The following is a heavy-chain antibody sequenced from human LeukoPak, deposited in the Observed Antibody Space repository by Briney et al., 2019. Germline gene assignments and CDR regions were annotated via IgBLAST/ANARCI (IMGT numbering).Heavy chain of an antibody. CDR1: GFTFSSYA. V-gene: IGHV3-23*01. CDR2: ISGSGGST. J-gene: IGHJ4*02. D-gene: IGHD3-10*02. Sequence: GGSLRLSCAASGFTFSSYAMSWVRQAPGKGLEWVSTISGSGGSTYYADSVKGRFTISRDNSKNTLYLQMNSLRAEDTAVYYCAKTRFGELLSYFDYWGQGTLVTVSS. CDR3: AKTRFGELLSYFDY.